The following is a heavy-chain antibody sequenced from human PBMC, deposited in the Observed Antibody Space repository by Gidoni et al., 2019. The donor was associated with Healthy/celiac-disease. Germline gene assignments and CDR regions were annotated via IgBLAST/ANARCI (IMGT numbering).Heavy chain of an antibody. Sequence: QVQLVESGGGVVEPGRSLRLSCAAYGFTFSSYGMHWVRQAPGKGLEGVAVIWYDGSNKYYADSGKGRFTISRDNSKNTLYRQMNSLRAEDTAVYYCARELNDYGDPGWFDPWGQGTLVTVSS. CDR2: IWYDGSNK. CDR1: GFTFSSYG. J-gene: IGHJ5*02. V-gene: IGHV3-33*01. D-gene: IGHD4-17*01. CDR3: ARELNDYGDPGWFDP.